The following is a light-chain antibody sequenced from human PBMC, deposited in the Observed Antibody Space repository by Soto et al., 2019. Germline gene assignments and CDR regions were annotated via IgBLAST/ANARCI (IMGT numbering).Light chain of an antibody. V-gene: IGKV4-1*01. CDR3: QQYYSTPWT. CDR1: QSVLYNSNNKNY. CDR2: WAS. J-gene: IGKJ1*01. Sequence: DNVMTQFPGFPAVSLGERATINCQSSQSVLYNSNNKNYLAWYHQKPGPPPKLPIYWASTPESGVPDRISGSGSGTDFTLTISSLQAEDVAVYYCQQYYSTPWTFGQGTKVEIK.